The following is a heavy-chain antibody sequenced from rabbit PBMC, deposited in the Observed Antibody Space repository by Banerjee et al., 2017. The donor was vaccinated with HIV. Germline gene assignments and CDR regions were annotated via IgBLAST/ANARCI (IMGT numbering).Heavy chain of an antibody. CDR3: ARDLVAVIGWNFNL. D-gene: IGHD1-1*01. Sequence: QEQLVESGGGLVQPEGSLTLTCTASGFSFSSGYDMCWVRQAPGKGLEWIGYIYSAIHYTYYASWAKGRFTISKTSSTTVTLQMTSLTAADTATYFCARDLVAVIGWNFNLWGPGTLVTVS. V-gene: IGHV1S45*01. J-gene: IGHJ4*01. CDR2: IYSAIHYT. CDR1: GFSFSSGYD.